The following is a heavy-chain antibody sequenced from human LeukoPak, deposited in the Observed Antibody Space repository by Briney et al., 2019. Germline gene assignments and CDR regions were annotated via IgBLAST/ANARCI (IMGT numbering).Heavy chain of an antibody. CDR3: ARRAYSSGWYFFDY. J-gene: IGHJ4*02. D-gene: IGHD6-19*01. CDR2: ISSSGSTV. Sequence: PGGSLRLSCAASGFTFSDYYMSWIRQAPGKGLEWVSYISSSGSTVYYADSVKGRFTISRDNAKNSLFLQMNSLSAEDTAVYYCARRAYSSGWYFFDYWGQGTLVTVSS. CDR1: GFTFSDYY. V-gene: IGHV3-11*01.